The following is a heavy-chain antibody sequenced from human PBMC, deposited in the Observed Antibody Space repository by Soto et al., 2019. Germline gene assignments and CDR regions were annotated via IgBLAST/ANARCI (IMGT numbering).Heavy chain of an antibody. D-gene: IGHD6-6*01. CDR2: INPSGGST. Sequence: ASVKVSCKASGYTFTSYYMHWVRQAPGQGLEWMGIINPSGGSTSYAQKFKGRVTMTRDTSTSTVYMELSSLRSEDTAVYYCAISSIAARSDLDYWGQGTLVTVSS. CDR1: GYTFTSYY. CDR3: AISSIAARSDLDY. V-gene: IGHV1-46*01. J-gene: IGHJ4*02.